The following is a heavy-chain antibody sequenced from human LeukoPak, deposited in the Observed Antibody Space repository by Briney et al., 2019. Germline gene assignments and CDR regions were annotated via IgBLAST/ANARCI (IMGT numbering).Heavy chain of an antibody. Sequence: GGSLRLSCAASGFTFSDYYMSWIRQAAGKGLEWISYISSSGSPTYYADSVKGRFTISRDNAKNSLYLQMNSLRAEDTAVYYCAKSGPPRWGIWFGEYWGQGTLVAVSS. CDR1: GFTFSDYY. CDR3: AKSGPPRWGIWFGEY. V-gene: IGHV3-11*01. CDR2: ISSSGSPT. D-gene: IGHD3-10*01. J-gene: IGHJ4*02.